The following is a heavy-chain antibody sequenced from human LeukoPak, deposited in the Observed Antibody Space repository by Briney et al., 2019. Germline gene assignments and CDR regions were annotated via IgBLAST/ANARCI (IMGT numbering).Heavy chain of an antibody. D-gene: IGHD5-18*01. V-gene: IGHV3-74*01. CDR3: ARDAVDTANAV. J-gene: IGHJ6*02. Sequence: GGSLRLSCAASGFTFTTYWMHWVRQAPGKGLVWVSHINSDGSITSYADSVKGRFTISRDNAKNMLYLQMNSLRAEDTAVYYCARDAVDTANAVWGQGTTVTVSS. CDR1: GFTFTTYW. CDR2: INSDGSIT.